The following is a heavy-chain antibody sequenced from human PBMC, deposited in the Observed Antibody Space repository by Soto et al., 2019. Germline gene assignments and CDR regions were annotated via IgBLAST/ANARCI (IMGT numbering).Heavy chain of an antibody. D-gene: IGHD2-15*01. J-gene: IGHJ4*02. V-gene: IGHV5-51*01. CDR3: ARRGYCSGATCYSFDY. Sequence: GEALKISCXGSGYYFTNYWIAWVRQMPGKGLEWMGIIYPTDSTTTYSPSFQGQVTISADKSISTAYLQWSSLKASDTAMYYCARRGYCSGATCYSFDYWAQGTLVTVSS. CDR1: GYYFTNYW. CDR2: IYPTDSTT.